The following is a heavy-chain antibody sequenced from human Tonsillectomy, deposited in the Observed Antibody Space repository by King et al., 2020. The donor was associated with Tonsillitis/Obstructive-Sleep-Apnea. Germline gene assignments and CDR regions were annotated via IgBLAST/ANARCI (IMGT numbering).Heavy chain of an antibody. V-gene: IGHV2-26*01. D-gene: IGHD5-18*01. CDR2: IFSNDEK. CDR3: SRIHRSIQLWFSFDY. J-gene: IGHJ4*02. Sequence: TLQESGPVLVKPTETLTLTCTVSGFSLSNARMGVSWIRQPPGKALEWLAHIFSNDEKSYSTSLKSRLTISKDTSKSQVVLTLPNMNPVDTATYYCSRIHRSIQLWFSFDYWGQGTLVTVSS. CDR1: GFSLSNARMG.